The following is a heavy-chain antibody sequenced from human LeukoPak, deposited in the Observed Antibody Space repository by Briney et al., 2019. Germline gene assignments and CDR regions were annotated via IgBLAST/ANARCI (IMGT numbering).Heavy chain of an antibody. Sequence: SETLSLTCTVSGGSLSGFYWSWVRQPPGKGLECIGYIHYSGSTNYVPSLKSRARISPDTSKNQFSLILNSVTAADTAVYYCARLGLRIETHSIPDYWGLGTLVTVSS. J-gene: IGHJ4*02. CDR2: IHYSGST. CDR1: GGSLSGFY. CDR3: ARLGLRIETHSIPDY. V-gene: IGHV4-59*08. D-gene: IGHD2-21*01.